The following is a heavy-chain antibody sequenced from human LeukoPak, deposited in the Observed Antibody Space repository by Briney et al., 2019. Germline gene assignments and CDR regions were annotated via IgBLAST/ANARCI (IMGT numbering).Heavy chain of an antibody. J-gene: IGHJ4*02. D-gene: IGHD4-17*01. V-gene: IGHV4-39*01. Sequence: SETLSLTRTVSGGSTSSSSYYWGWIRQPPGKGLEWHGSIYYSGSTYYHPSVKSRVTISVDTSMHQFSLKRSSVTAADTAVYYCARRSYGDYVRDYWGQGTLVTVSS. CDR2: IYYSGST. CDR1: GGSTSSSSYY. CDR3: ARRSYGDYVRDY.